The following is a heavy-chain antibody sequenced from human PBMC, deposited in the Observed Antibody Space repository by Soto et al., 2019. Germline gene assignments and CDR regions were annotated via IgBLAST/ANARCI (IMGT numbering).Heavy chain of an antibody. CDR1: GGTFSSYA. D-gene: IGHD1-26*01. CDR2: IIPIFGTA. V-gene: IGHV1-69*13. CDR3: ARDPGATDAFDI. J-gene: IGHJ3*02. Sequence: ASVKVSCKASGGTFSSYAISWVRQAPGQGLEWMGGIIPIFGTANYAQKFQGRVTITADESTSTAYMELSSLRSEDTALYYCARDPGATDAFDIWGQGTMVTVSS.